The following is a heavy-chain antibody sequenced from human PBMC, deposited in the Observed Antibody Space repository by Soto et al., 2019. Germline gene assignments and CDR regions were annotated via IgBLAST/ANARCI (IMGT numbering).Heavy chain of an antibody. D-gene: IGHD5-18*01. Sequence: QVQLVQSGAEVKKPGSSVKVSCKASRGTFSSYAISWVRQAPGQGLEWMGGIIPIFGTANYAQKFQGRVTITADETTSTAYMELSSLRSEDTAVYYCARDGGVGYSYGWNYFDYRGQGTLVTVSS. CDR2: IIPIFGTA. J-gene: IGHJ4*02. V-gene: IGHV1-69*01. CDR1: RGTFSSYA. CDR3: ARDGGVGYSYGWNYFDY.